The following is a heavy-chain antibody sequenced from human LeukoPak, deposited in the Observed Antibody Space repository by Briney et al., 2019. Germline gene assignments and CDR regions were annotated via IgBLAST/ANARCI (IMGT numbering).Heavy chain of an antibody. D-gene: IGHD1-26*01. CDR1: GFTFSSSW. Sequence: GGSLRLSCAASGFTFSSSWMSWVRQAPGKGLEWVSSISGNGVSTYYAEYVKGRATISRDNSKNTLYLQMNSLKDEDTAVYYCVKGTGGSLRLNYFDYWGQGALVTVSS. CDR3: VKGTGGSLRLNYFDY. J-gene: IGHJ4*02. V-gene: IGHV3-23*01. CDR2: ISGNGVST.